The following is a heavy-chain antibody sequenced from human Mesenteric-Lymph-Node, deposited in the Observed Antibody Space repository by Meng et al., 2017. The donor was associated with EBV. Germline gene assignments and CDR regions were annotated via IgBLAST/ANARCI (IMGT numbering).Heavy chain of an antibody. CDR2: INAGNGNT. J-gene: IGHJ4*02. V-gene: IGHV1-3*01. CDR1: GYTFTSYA. CDR3: ARDPYSSGWYYFDC. Sequence: QGQVVQSGAEVHKPGAAWKGSCKASGYTFTSYAMQWVRQAPGQRLEWMGWINAGNGNTKYSQKFQGRVTITRDTSASTAYMELSSLRSEDTAVYYCARDPYSSGWYYFDCWGQGTLVTVSS. D-gene: IGHD6-19*01.